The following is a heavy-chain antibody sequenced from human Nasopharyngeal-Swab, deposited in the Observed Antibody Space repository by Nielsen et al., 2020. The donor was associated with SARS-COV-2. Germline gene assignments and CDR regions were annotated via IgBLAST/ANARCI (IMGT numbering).Heavy chain of an antibody. CDR2: IKQDGSEK. D-gene: IGHD1-26*01. Sequence: GESLKISCAASGFTFSSNWMSWVRQAPGKGLEWVANIKQDGSEKYYVDSVKGRFTISRDNAKNSLYLQMNSLRAEDTALYYCARDYSGSYSAFDVWGQGTLFTVSS. CDR3: ARDYSGSYSAFDV. J-gene: IGHJ3*01. CDR1: GFTFSSNW. V-gene: IGHV3-7*01.